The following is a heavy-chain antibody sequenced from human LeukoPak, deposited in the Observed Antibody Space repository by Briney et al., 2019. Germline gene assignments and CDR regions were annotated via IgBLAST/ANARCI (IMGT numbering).Heavy chain of an antibody. CDR1: GFTFSNAW. CDR3: TALYDYVWARPSGFDY. CDR2: IKSKTEGGTT. D-gene: IGHD3-16*01. J-gene: IGHJ4*02. Sequence: GGSLRLSCAASGFTFSNAWMSWVRQAPGKGLEWVGRIKSKTEGGTTDYAAPAKGRFTISRDDSKNTLSLQMNSLKTEDTAVYYCTALYDYVWARPSGFDYWGQGTLVTVSS. V-gene: IGHV3-15*01.